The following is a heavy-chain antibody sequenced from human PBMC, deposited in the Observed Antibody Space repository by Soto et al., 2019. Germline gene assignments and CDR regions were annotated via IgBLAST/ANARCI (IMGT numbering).Heavy chain of an antibody. CDR3: ARGISSDALGH. CDR1: GYTFTSSD. Sequence: EEEKRGASVKVSCKAYGYTFTSSDINWVRQATGEGLEWMAWMNPTTGRTGYGQKFQGRLTLTRNISISTAYMEXSSLRYDDTAVYYCARGISSDALGHWGQGTLVTVSS. D-gene: IGHD7-27*01. V-gene: IGHV1-8*01. CDR2: MNPTTGRT. J-gene: IGHJ4*02.